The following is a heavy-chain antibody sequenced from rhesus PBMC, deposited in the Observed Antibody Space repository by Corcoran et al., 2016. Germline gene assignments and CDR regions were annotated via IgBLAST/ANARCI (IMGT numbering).Heavy chain of an antibody. CDR1: GASISSYW. V-gene: IGHV4-80*01. CDR2: IKGNSGST. Sequence: QVQLQESGPGLVKPSETLSLTCAVSGASISSYWWSWIRQPPGKGLEWIGEIKGNSGSTYNNPSLKSRVTISKDASKNQFSLKLSSVTAADTAVYYCARARAGGYNFWSGYYWGQGVLVTVSS. D-gene: IGHD3-3*01. CDR3: ARARAGGYNFWSGYY. J-gene: IGHJ4*01.